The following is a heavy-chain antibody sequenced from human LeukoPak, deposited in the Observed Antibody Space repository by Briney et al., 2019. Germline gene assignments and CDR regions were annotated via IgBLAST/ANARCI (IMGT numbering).Heavy chain of an antibody. D-gene: IGHD3-22*01. Sequence: GGSLRLSCAASGFTFSSYEMNWVRQAPGKGLEWVSYISRSGSTTYYAHSVKGRFTISRDTAKNSLYLPMSTLRAEGTAVYYCAKEVTDDRSGFDAFDIWGQGTMVTVSS. V-gene: IGHV3-48*03. CDR1: GFTFSSYE. J-gene: IGHJ3*02. CDR3: AKEVTDDRSGFDAFDI. CDR2: ISRSGSTT.